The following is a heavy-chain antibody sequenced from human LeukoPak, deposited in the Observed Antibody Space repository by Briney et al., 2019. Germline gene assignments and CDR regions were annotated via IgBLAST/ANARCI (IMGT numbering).Heavy chain of an antibody. V-gene: IGHV4-4*07. CDR1: GGSISSYY. CDR3: ARGPDCSSTSCYETGPFDY. D-gene: IGHD2-2*01. J-gene: IGHJ4*02. CDR2: IYTSGST. Sequence: PSETLSLTCTVSGGSISSYYWSWIRQPAGKGLEWIGRIYTSGSTNYNPSLKSRVTMSVDTSKNQFSLKLSSVTAAATAVYYCARGPDCSSTSCYETGPFDYWGQGTLVTVSS.